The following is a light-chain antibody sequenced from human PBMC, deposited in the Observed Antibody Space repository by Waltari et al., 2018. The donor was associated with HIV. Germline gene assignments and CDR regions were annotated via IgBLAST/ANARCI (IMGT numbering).Light chain of an antibody. CDR1: QTILYHANNQSY. V-gene: IGKV4-1*01. J-gene: IGKJ1*01. Sequence: DIVMTQSPGSLTVSLGAGATIKCKSSQTILYHANNQSYLALYQQKPGQPPKLLISWTSTRESGVPARFHGSGSGTDFTLFINDVHPKDVALYYCQQYFNPPWTFGQGTRMEIE. CDR2: WTS. CDR3: QQYFNPPWT.